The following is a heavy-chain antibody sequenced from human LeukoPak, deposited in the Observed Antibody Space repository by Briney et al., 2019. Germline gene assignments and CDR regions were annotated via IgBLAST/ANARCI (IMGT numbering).Heavy chain of an antibody. Sequence: GGSLRLFCAASGFTFSNYLMHWVRQTPGKGLVWISRISTDGSFTNYADSVKGRFSISRDNAKNTLYLQMNSLRAEDTAVYYCARDRPRITTFGVVKDYGMDVWGQGTTVTVSS. J-gene: IGHJ6*02. CDR3: ARDRPRITTFGVVKDYGMDV. CDR1: GFTFSNYL. CDR2: ISTDGSFT. V-gene: IGHV3-74*01. D-gene: IGHD3-3*01.